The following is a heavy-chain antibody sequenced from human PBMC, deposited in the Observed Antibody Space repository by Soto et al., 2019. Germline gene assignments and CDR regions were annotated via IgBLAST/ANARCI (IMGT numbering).Heavy chain of an antibody. Sequence: ASVKVSCKASGYTFTGYYMHWVRQAPGQGLEWMGWINPNSGGTNYAQKFQGRVTMTRGTSISTAYMELSRLRSDDTAVYYCARRAGDPPSYWYFDLWGRGTLVTVSS. CDR1: GYTFTGYY. J-gene: IGHJ2*01. CDR2: INPNSGGT. CDR3: ARRAGDPPSYWYFDL. D-gene: IGHD2-21*02. V-gene: IGHV1-2*02.